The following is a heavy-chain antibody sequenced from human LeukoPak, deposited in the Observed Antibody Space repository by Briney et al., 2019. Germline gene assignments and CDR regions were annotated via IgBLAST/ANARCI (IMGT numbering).Heavy chain of an antibody. D-gene: IGHD3-16*01. CDR3: AKDGYDYVRGSQLFDY. J-gene: IGHJ4*02. V-gene: IGHV3-23*01. CDR2: ISGSGGST. CDR1: GFTFSSYA. Sequence: GSLRLSCAASGFTFSSYAMSWVRQAPGKGLEWVSAISGSGGSTYYADSVKGRFTISRDNSKNTLYLQMNSLRAEDTAVYYCAKDGYDYVRGSQLFDYWGQGTLVTVSS.